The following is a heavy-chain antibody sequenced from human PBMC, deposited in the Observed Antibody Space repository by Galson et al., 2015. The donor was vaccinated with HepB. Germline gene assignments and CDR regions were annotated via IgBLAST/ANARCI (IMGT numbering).Heavy chain of an antibody. V-gene: IGHV1-69*13. CDR3: VRDANWGPQDYFDY. Sequence: SVKVSCKASGGTFSSYAISWVRQAPGQGLEWMGGIIPIFGTANYAQKFQGRVTITADESTSTAYMELSSLRSEDTAVYYCVRDANWGPQDYFDYWGQGSLVTVSS. J-gene: IGHJ4*02. D-gene: IGHD7-27*01. CDR2: IIPIFGTA. CDR1: GGTFSSYA.